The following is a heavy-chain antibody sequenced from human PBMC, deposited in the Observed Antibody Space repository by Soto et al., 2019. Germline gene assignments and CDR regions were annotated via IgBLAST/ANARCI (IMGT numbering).Heavy chain of an antibody. V-gene: IGHV3-23*01. CDR1: GFTFSDFA. Sequence: EVQVLESGGGLVQPGGSLRLSCAATGFTFSDFAMSWVRQAPGKGLEWVSRIYGGGNGPHYADSVKGRVTISRDNSKNTLYLQMSSLRAEDTAVYYCAKMEGMDPWAYSFDYWGQGNLVTVSS. CDR3: AKMEGMDPWAYSFDY. J-gene: IGHJ4*02. CDR2: IYGGGNGP. D-gene: IGHD2-2*03.